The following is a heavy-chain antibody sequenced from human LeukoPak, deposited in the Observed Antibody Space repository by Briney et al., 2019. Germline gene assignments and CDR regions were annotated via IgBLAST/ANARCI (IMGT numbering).Heavy chain of an antibody. J-gene: IGHJ6*03. V-gene: IGHV3-64*01. D-gene: IGHD2-15*01. CDR2: ISSIGGST. CDR3: ARDAIPLDCSGGSCYSEDYYYYMDV. CDR1: GFTFSSYA. Sequence: GGSLRLSCAASGFTFSSYAMHWVRQAPGKGLEYVSAISSIGGSTYYANSVKGRFTISRDNSKNTLYLQMGSLRAEDMAVYYCARDAIPLDCSGGSCYSEDYYYYMDVWGKGTTVTVSS.